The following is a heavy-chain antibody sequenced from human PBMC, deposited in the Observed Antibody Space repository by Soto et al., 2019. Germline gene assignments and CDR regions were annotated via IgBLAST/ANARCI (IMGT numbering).Heavy chain of an antibody. V-gene: IGHV1-46*01. CDR3: ATTAPGPY. J-gene: IGHJ4*02. CDR1: GYTFTTYY. D-gene: IGHD5-18*01. Sequence: QVQLVQSGAEVKKPGASVKVSCKASGYTFTTYYMHWVRQAPGQGLEWMGIISPDGGLTSYAQKFPGRVTITRDTSTSTVYMELSSLRSDDTAVYYCATTAPGPYWGQGTLVTVSS. CDR2: ISPDGGLT.